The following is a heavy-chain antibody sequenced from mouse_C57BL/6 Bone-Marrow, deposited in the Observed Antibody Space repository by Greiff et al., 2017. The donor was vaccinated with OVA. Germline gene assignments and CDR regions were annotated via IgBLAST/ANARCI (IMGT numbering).Heavy chain of an antibody. V-gene: IGHV3-6*01. Sequence: VQLKESGPGLVKPSQSLSLSCSVTGYSFTSGYYWYWIRQFPGNKLEWMGYISYDGSTNYNPSLKNRISITRDTTKNQFFLKLKSVTAEDTAAYYCAGRTYYSMDYWGQGTSVTVSS. CDR1: GYSFTSGYY. J-gene: IGHJ4*01. CDR2: ISYDGST. CDR3: AGRTYYSMDY.